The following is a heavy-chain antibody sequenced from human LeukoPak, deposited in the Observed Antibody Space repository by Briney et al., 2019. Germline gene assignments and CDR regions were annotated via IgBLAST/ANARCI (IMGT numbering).Heavy chain of an antibody. V-gene: IGHV4-61*08. CDR3: ARDIADYTEGFGAFDI. Sequence: SQTLSLTCTVSGGSISSGGYYWSWIRQPPGKGLEWIGYIYYSGSTDYNPSLKSRVTISVDTSKNQFSLKLTSVTAADTAVYYCARDIADYTEGFGAFDIWGQGTMVTVSS. CDR1: GGSISSGGYY. J-gene: IGHJ3*02. D-gene: IGHD3-3*01. CDR2: IYYSGST.